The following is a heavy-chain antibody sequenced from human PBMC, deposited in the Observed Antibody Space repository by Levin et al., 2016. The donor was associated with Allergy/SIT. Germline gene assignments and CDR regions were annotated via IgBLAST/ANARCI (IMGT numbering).Heavy chain of an antibody. Sequence: GESLKISCAASRFTVSSNYMSWVRQAPGKGLEWVSVIYSGGVTYYADSVKGRFTISRDNAKNSLYLQMNSLRAEDTAVYYCARDRPAAIGVDAFDIWGQGTMVTVSS. V-gene: IGHV3-66*01. CDR2: IYSGGVT. J-gene: IGHJ3*02. D-gene: IGHD2-2*01. CDR1: RFTVSSNY. CDR3: ARDRPAAIGVDAFDI.